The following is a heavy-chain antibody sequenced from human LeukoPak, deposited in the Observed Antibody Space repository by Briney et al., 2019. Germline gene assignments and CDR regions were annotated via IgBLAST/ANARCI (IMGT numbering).Heavy chain of an antibody. J-gene: IGHJ4*02. CDR2: TSSSSSYI. D-gene: IGHD2-2*01. CDR3: ARDGQQGNYFDY. V-gene: IGHV3-21*01. CDR1: GFTFSSYS. Sequence: GGSLRLSCAASGFTFSSYSMNWVRQAPGKGLEWVSSTSSSSSYIYYADSVKGRFTISRDNAKNSLYLQMNSLRAEDTAVYYCARDGQQGNYFDYWGQGTLVTVSS.